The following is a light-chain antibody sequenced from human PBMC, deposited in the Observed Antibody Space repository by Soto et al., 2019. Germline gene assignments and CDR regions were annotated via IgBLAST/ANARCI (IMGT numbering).Light chain of an antibody. Sequence: QSVLTQPASVSGSPGQSITISCTGTSSDVAGYNHVSWYQHHPGKAPKLMIYEVTKRPSGVSNRFSGSKSGDTASLTISGLQAEDEADYYCSSYTRSSTLVFGGGTKLTVL. CDR1: SSDVAGYNH. CDR2: EVT. J-gene: IGLJ3*02. V-gene: IGLV2-14*01. CDR3: SSYTRSSTLV.